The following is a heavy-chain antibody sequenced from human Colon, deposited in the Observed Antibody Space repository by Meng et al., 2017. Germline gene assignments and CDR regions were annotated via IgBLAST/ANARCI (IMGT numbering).Heavy chain of an antibody. Sequence: QVQLQESGPGLVKPSQTLSLSCTIAGGSIHSADYYWNWIRQSPGKGLEWLGYIHSSGNTYYTPSLKYRLTMSLDTSKNQFSLRLTSVTAADTAVYYCARNPVIPDARTFDFWGQGALVTVSS. CDR3: ARNPVIPDARTFDF. D-gene: IGHD2-2*01. CDR1: GGSIHSADYY. V-gene: IGHV4-30-4*01. CDR2: IHSSGNT. J-gene: IGHJ4*02.